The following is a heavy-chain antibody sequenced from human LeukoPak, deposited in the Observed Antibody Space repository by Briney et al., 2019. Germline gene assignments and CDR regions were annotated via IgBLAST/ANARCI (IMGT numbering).Heavy chain of an antibody. CDR2: ITTGDST. CDR3: ASPGVAGTGAYYFYYMDV. CDR1: GFTFSSYA. D-gene: IGHD6-19*01. Sequence: PGGSLRLSCAASGFTFSSYAMSWVRQAPGKGLEWVSHITTGDSTYYPDSVKGRFTVSRDSSKNTLYLQMNSLRAEDTAVYYCASPGVAGTGAYYFYYMDVWGKGTTVTVSS. V-gene: IGHV3-23*01. J-gene: IGHJ6*03.